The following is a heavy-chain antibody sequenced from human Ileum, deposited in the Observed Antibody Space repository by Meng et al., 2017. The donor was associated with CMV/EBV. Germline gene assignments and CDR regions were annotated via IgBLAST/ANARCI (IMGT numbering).Heavy chain of an antibody. CDR2: VYRGGNA. Sequence: QLQLQESGPGLVKPSGTLSLTCAVSGGSISRANWWTWVRQTPGKGLEWIGEVYRGGNAMYNPSLKSRVTISLDKSKSQFSLNLTSVTAADTALYYCARLLTLAPRPIDYWGQGSLVTVSS. J-gene: IGHJ4*02. CDR1: GGSISRANW. D-gene: IGHD6-6*01. CDR3: ARLLTLAPRPIDY. V-gene: IGHV4-4*02.